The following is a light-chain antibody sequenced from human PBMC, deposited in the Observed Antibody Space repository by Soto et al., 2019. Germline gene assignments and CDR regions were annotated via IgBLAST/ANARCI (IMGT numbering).Light chain of an antibody. CDR2: DAS. J-gene: IGKJ5*01. V-gene: IGKV3-11*01. Sequence: EIVLTQSPGTVSLSPGESATLSCRASQILTSSLAWYQQKPGQPPRLLIYDASNRATGIPARFSGSESGTDFTLTISSLEPEDFAVYYCHQRTSGITFGQGTRLEI. CDR3: HQRTSGIT. CDR1: QILTSS.